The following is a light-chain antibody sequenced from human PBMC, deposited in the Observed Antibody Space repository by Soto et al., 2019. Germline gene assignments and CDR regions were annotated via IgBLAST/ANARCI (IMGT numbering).Light chain of an antibody. V-gene: IGKV3-11*01. CDR1: QSVSSY. CDR3: QQGSNWPPLT. J-gene: IGKJ4*01. Sequence: EIVLTQSPATLSLSPGERATLSCRASQSVSSYLAWYQQKPGQAPRLLIYDASNRATGIPARFSGSGSGTXFTLTISSLEPEDFAVYYCQQGSNWPPLTFGGGTKVEIK. CDR2: DAS.